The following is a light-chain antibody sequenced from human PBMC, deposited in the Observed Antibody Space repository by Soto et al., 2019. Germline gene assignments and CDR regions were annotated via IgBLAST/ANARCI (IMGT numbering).Light chain of an antibody. J-gene: IGLJ3*02. Sequence: QSALTQPPSASWSPGQSVTISCTGTSSDVGGYNYVSWYQQYPGRAPKLMIYEVTKRPSGVPDRFSGSKSDNTASLTVSGLQAEDEADYYCSSYAASNNFYFVFGGGTKLTV. CDR2: EVT. CDR3: SSYAASNNFYFV. CDR1: SSDVGGYNY. V-gene: IGLV2-8*01.